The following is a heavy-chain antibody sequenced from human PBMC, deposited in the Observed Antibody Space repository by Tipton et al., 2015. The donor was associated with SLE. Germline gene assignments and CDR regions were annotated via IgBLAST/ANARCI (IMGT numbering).Heavy chain of an antibody. J-gene: IGHJ5*02. CDR1: GGSISSYY. V-gene: IGHV4-59*01. Sequence: TLSLTCTVSGGSISSYYWSWIRQPPGKGLERIGYIYYSGSTNYNPSLKSRVTISVDTSKNQFSLKLSSVTAADTAVYYCARDGHYYGSGSYYKDGWFDPWGQGTLVTVSS. D-gene: IGHD3-10*01. CDR2: IYYSGST. CDR3: ARDGHYYGSGSYYKDGWFDP.